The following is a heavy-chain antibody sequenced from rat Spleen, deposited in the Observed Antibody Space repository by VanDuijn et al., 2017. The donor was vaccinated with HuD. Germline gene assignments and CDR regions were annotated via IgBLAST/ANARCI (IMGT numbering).Heavy chain of an antibody. Sequence: EVQLVESGGGLVQPGRSMKVSCTASGFTFSNYDMAWVRQAPTKGLEWVASVSYDGSATYYRDSVKGRFTISRDNAKNTQYLQMDSLRSEDTATYYCARLGITLGAGHWFAYWGQGTLVTVSS. CDR2: VSYDGSAT. CDR3: ARLGITLGAGHWFAY. V-gene: IGHV5S13*01. J-gene: IGHJ3*01. CDR1: GFTFSNYD. D-gene: IGHD1-2*01.